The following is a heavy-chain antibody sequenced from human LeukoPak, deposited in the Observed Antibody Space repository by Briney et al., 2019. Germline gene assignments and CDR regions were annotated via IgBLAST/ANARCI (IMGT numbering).Heavy chain of an antibody. CDR1: DYTFTSYG. D-gene: IGHD5-12*01. CDR2: ISAYNGNT. J-gene: IGHJ3*02. Sequence: ASVKVSCKASDYTFTSYGISWVRQAPGQGLEWMGWISAYNGNTNYAQKLQGRVTMTTDTSTSTAYMELRSLRSDDTAVYYCARQRGYSGPRSAFDIWGQGTMVTVSS. V-gene: IGHV1-18*01. CDR3: ARQRGYSGPRSAFDI.